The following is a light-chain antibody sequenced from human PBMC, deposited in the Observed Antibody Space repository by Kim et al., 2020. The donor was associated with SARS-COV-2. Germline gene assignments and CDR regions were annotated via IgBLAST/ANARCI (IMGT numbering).Light chain of an antibody. J-gene: IGLJ2*01. V-gene: IGLV2-8*01. CDR1: SSDVGGYNY. CDR3: SSYAGSNSVV. CDR2: EVS. Sequence: GQSVTISCTGTSSDVGGYNYVPWYQQHPGKAPKLMIYEVSQRPSGVPDRFSGSKSGNTASLTVSGLQAEDEADYYCSSYAGSNSVVFGGGTQLTVL.